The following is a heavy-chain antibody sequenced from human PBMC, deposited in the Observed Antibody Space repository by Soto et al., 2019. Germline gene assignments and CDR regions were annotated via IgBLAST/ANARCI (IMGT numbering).Heavy chain of an antibody. CDR2: IIPIFGTA. Sequence: SVKVSCKASGGTFSSYAISWVRQAPGQGLEWMGGIIPIFGTANYAQKFQGRVTITADESTSTAYMELSSLRSEDTAVYYCGRDKPFKGYDFWSGYYYGMDVWGQGTTVTVSS. V-gene: IGHV1-69*13. CDR1: GGTFSSYA. D-gene: IGHD3-3*01. J-gene: IGHJ6*02. CDR3: GRDKPFKGYDFWSGYYYGMDV.